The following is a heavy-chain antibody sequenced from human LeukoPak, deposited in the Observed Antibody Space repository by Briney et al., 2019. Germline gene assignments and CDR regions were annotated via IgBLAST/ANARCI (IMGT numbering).Heavy chain of an antibody. V-gene: IGHV5-51*01. Sequence: GASLKISCQGSGYSFTSYWIGWVRQLPGKGLEWMGIIYPGDSDTRYSPSFQGQVTISADKSISTAYLQWSSLKASDTAMYYCARQNRQLGAFDIWGQGTMVTVSS. CDR2: IYPGDSDT. D-gene: IGHD6-6*01. CDR1: GYSFTSYW. CDR3: ARQNRQLGAFDI. J-gene: IGHJ3*02.